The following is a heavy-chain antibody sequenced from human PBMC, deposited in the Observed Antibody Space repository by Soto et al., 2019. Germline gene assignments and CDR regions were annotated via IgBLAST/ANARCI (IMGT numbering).Heavy chain of an antibody. CDR1: GFTVSSNY. CDR2: IYSGGST. Sequence: PGGSLRLSCAASGFTVSSNYMSWVRQAPGKGLEWVSVIYSGGSTYYADSVKGRFTISRDNSKNTLYLQMNSLRAEDTAVYYCARKYLRGYYYGMEAWRQGITVTVS. J-gene: IGHJ6*02. D-gene: IGHD2-2*01. CDR3: ARKYLRGYYYGMEA. V-gene: IGHV3-53*01.